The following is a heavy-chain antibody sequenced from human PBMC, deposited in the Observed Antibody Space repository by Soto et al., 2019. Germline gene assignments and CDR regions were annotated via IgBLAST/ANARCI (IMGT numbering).Heavy chain of an antibody. CDR2: IYYSGST. Sequence: SETLSLTSTVSGGSISSYYWSWIRQPPGKGLEWIGYIYYSGSTNYNPSLKSRVTISVDTSKNQFSLKLSSVTAADTAVYYCARWSYYGSGSYHVYWGQGTLVTVSS. D-gene: IGHD3-10*01. J-gene: IGHJ4*02. CDR1: GGSISSYY. V-gene: IGHV4-59*01. CDR3: ARWSYYGSGSYHVY.